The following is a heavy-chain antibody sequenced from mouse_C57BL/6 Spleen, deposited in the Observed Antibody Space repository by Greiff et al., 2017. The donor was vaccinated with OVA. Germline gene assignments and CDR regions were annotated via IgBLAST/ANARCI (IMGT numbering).Heavy chain of an antibody. CDR3: ARRGYDYDGGGYAMDY. D-gene: IGHD2-4*01. V-gene: IGHV1-62-2*01. J-gene: IGHJ4*01. CDR1: GYTFTEYT. CDR2: FYPGSGSI. Sequence: VQRVESGAELVKPGASVKLSCKASGYTFTEYTIHWVKQRSGQGLEWIGWFYPGSGSIKYNEKFKDKATLTADKSSSTVYMELSRLTSEDSAVYFCARRGYDYDGGGYAMDYWGQGTSVTVSS.